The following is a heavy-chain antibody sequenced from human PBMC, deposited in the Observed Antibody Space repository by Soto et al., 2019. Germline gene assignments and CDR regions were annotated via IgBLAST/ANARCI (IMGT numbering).Heavy chain of an antibody. V-gene: IGHV3-11*01. CDR3: ARDSGLYSGYDPPIDY. CDR2: ISSSGSTI. Sequence: GGSLRLSCAASGFTFSDYYMSWIRQAPGKGLEWVSYISSSGSTIYYADSVKGRFTISRDNAKNSLYLQMNSLRAEDTAVYYCARDSGLYSGYDPPIDYWGQGTLVTVSS. J-gene: IGHJ4*02. D-gene: IGHD5-12*01. CDR1: GFTFSDYY.